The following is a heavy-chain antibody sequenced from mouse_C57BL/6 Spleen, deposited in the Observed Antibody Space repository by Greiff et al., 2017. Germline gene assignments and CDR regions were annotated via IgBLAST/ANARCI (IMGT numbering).Heavy chain of an antibody. J-gene: IGHJ1*03. V-gene: IGHV5-16*01. CDR2: ITDDGSSN. CDR3: ARYHGSSYSSPYWYFDV. Sequence: EVMLVESEGGLVQPGRSLKLSCTASGFTFSDYYMAWVRQVPEKGLEWVANITDDGSSNYYLDSLTSRFIISRDNAKNLLYLQMSSLKSDDTATYYSARYHGSSYSSPYWYFDVWGTGTTVTVSS. D-gene: IGHD1-1*01. CDR1: GFTFSDYY.